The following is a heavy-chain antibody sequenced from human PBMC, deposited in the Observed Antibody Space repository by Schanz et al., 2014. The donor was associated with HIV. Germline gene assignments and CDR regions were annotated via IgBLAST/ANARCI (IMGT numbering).Heavy chain of an antibody. Sequence: EVQLVESGGGLVQPGRSLRLSCAASGFTFDGYAMHWVRQAPGKGLEWVSSISWNSVFIAYADSVKGRFTISRDNAKNSLYLQMNSLRPEDTALYYCAKDIQDYSNSFDLWGQGTLVTVSA. CDR3: AKDIQDYSNSFDL. J-gene: IGHJ4*02. CDR1: GFTFDGYA. CDR2: ISWNSVFI. D-gene: IGHD4-4*01. V-gene: IGHV3-9*01.